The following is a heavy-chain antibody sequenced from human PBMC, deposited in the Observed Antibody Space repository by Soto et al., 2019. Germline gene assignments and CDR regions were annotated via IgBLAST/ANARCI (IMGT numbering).Heavy chain of an antibody. CDR2: IYYSGTT. CDR1: GGSISSYY. V-gene: IGHV4-59*01. Sequence: SETLSLTCTVSGGSISSYYWSWIRQTPGKGLEWIGYIYYSGTTNYNPSLKSRVTMSVDTSKKQLSLRLNSVTAADTAVYYCATLRPYYYDSSGSYYFDYWGQGTLVTVSS. CDR3: ATLRPYYYDSSGSYYFDY. D-gene: IGHD3-22*01. J-gene: IGHJ4*02.